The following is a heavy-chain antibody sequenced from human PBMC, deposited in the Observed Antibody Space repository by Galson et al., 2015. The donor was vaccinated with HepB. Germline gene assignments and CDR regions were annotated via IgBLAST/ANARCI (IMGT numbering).Heavy chain of an antibody. Sequence: SLRLSCAASGFTFGDYAMSWVRQAPGKGLEWVGFIRSKAYGGTTEYAASVKGRFTISRDDSKSIAYLQMNSLKTEDTAVYYCTREGHPRRLEPGKTGYSSGWRPTTNHFDYWGQGTLVTVSS. V-gene: IGHV3-49*04. CDR1: GFTFGDYA. D-gene: IGHD6-19*01. J-gene: IGHJ4*02. CDR3: TREGHPRRLEPGKTGYSSGWRPTTNHFDY. CDR2: IRSKAYGGTT.